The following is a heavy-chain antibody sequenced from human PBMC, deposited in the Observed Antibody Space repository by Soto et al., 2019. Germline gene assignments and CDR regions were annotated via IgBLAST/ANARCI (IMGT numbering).Heavy chain of an antibody. Sequence: EVQLVESGGGLVQPGGSLRLSCAASEFTFSNYWMHWVRQAPGKGLVWVTRIKGDGITTNYADSVKGRFTISRDNAKNTLYLQMNSLRADDTAIYYCARGGLGSYWFDPWGPGTLVTVSS. CDR2: IKGDGITT. CDR3: ARGGLGSYWFDP. V-gene: IGHV3-74*01. J-gene: IGHJ5*02. CDR1: EFTFSNYW. D-gene: IGHD3-10*01.